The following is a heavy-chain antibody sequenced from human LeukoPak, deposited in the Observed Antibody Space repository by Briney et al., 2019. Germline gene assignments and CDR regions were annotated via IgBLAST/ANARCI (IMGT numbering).Heavy chain of an antibody. Sequence: GESLKISCKGSGYSFTSYWIGWVRQMPGKGLEWMGIIYPGDSDTRCSPSFQGQVTISADKSISTAYLQWSSLKASDTAMYYCARHRYSSVSGVYYYYMDVWGKGTTVTISS. CDR3: ARHRYSSVSGVYYYYMDV. CDR2: IYPGDSDT. CDR1: GYSFTSYW. D-gene: IGHD6-19*01. J-gene: IGHJ6*03. V-gene: IGHV5-51*01.